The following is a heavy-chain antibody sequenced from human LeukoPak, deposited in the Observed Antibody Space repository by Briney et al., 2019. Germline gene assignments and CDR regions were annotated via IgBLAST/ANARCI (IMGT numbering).Heavy chain of an antibody. CDR2: ISSSSTI. Sequence: PARSLRLSCAASGFTFDDYAMHWVRQAPGKGLEWVSYISSSSTIYYADSVKGRFTISRDNAKNSLYLQMNSLRAEDTAVYFCASAISGPTSAYWGQGTLVTVSS. V-gene: IGHV3-69-1*01. CDR3: ASAISGPTSAY. CDR1: GFTFDDYA. J-gene: IGHJ4*02. D-gene: IGHD5-12*01.